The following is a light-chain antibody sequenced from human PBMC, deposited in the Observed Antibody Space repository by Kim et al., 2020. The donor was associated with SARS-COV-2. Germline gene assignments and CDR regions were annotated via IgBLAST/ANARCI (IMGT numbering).Light chain of an antibody. CDR2: DAS. V-gene: IGKV3-15*01. CDR3: QQYTPWLL. Sequence: SVSPEESATLSCRASQTTYNNLAWYQQKPGQAPTLLIHDASTRATGVPARFSGSGSGTEFTLTISSLQSEDFALYYCQQYTPWLLFGQGTKLEI. CDR1: QTTYNN. J-gene: IGKJ2*01.